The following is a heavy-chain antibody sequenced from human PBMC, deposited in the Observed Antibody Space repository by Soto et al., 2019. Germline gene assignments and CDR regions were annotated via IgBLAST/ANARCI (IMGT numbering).Heavy chain of an antibody. CDR2: ISSNSAYI. D-gene: IGHD6-13*01. CDR3: TRDASRDSSARGWFDP. J-gene: IGHJ5*02. Sequence: GGSLRLSCAASGFTFRSFTMNWVRQAPGKGLEWVSTISSNSAYIYYTDALRGRFTISRDNAKNSLHLQMNSLRAEDTAVYYCTRDASRDSSARGWFDPWGPGPLVTVSS. CDR1: GFTFRSFT. V-gene: IGHV3-21*01.